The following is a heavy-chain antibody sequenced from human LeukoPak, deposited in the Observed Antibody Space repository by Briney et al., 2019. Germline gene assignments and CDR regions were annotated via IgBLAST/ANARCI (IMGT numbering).Heavy chain of an antibody. CDR2: ISPSGGTT. J-gene: IGHJ5*01. V-gene: IGHV1-46*01. Sequence: ASVKVSCKASGYTFTSYYIHWMRQAPGQGLEWMGIISPSGGTTNYAQKFQGRLTMTRDTSTSTVYMELSSLTSDDTAVYYCARDLGRDGYNYDWFDSWGQGTLVTVSS. CDR1: GYTFTSYY. CDR3: ARDLGRDGYNYDWFDS. D-gene: IGHD5-12*01.